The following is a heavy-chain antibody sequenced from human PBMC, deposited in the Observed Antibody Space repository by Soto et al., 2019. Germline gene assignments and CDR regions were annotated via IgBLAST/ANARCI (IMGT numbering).Heavy chain of an antibody. CDR3: AKEGNYVVDY. Sequence: AGGSLRLSCAASGFTFSSYGMHWVRQAPGKGLEWVAVISYDGSNKYYADSVKGRFTISRDNSKNTLYLQMNSLRAEDTAVYYCAKEGNYVVDYWGQGTLVTVSS. CDR2: ISYDGSNK. J-gene: IGHJ4*02. CDR1: GFTFSSYG. D-gene: IGHD4-4*01. V-gene: IGHV3-30*18.